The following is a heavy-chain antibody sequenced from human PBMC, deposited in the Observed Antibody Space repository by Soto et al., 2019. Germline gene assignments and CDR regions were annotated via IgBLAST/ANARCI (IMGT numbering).Heavy chain of an antibody. CDR3: AKRSCSSTFDY. CDR2: ISGSDDST. V-gene: IGHV3-23*01. J-gene: IGHJ4*02. D-gene: IGHD6-6*01. Sequence: EVQLLESGGGLVQPGESLRLSCAASGFTFSSYAMSWVRQAPGKGLEWVSVISGSDDSTYYADSVKGRFTISRDNSKNTRYLQMNSLRAEDTAVYYCAKRSCSSTFDYWGQGTLVTVSS. CDR1: GFTFSSYA.